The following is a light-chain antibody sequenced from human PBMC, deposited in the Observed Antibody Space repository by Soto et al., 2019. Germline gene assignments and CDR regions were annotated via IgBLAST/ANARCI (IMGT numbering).Light chain of an antibody. V-gene: IGKV3-20*01. CDR1: PSVSSNY. CDR3: HQYGSSPLT. J-gene: IGKJ4*01. Sequence: VCTQSQDNLALPPGERATLSWKTSPSVSSNYLAWYQQNPGKAPRLLMFGASSRATGIPDRFSGSGSGTDFTLTISRLEPEDFAVYYCHQYGSSPLTFGGGTKVDNK. CDR2: GAS.